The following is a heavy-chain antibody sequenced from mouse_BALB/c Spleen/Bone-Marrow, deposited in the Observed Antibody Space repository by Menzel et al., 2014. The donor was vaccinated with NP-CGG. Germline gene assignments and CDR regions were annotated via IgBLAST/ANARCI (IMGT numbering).Heavy chain of an antibody. D-gene: IGHD2-4*01. J-gene: IGHJ3*01. CDR3: ARRDYYDYAWFAY. CDR2: INPYNGGT. CDR1: GYSFTGYT. V-gene: IGHV1-18*01. Sequence: EVKLQESGPALVKPGASMKISCKASGYSFTGYTMNWVKQSHGKNLEWIGLINPYNGGTTYNQKFKGKATLTVHKSSSTAYMELLSLTSEDSAVYYCARRDYYDYAWFAYWGQGTLVTVSA.